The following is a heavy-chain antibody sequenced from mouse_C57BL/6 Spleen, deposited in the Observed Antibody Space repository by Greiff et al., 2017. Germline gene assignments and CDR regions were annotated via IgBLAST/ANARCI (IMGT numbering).Heavy chain of an antibody. CDR2: ISNGGGST. V-gene: IGHV5-12*01. D-gene: IGHD4-1*01. J-gene: IGHJ4*01. CDR1: GFTFSDYY. Sequence: EVHLVESGGGLVQPGGSLKLSCAASGFTFSDYYMYWVRQTPEKRLEWVAYISNGGGSTYYPDTVKGRFTISRDNAKNTLYLQMSRLKSEDTAMYYCARGWDRYYYAMDYWGQGTSVTVSS. CDR3: ARGWDRYYYAMDY.